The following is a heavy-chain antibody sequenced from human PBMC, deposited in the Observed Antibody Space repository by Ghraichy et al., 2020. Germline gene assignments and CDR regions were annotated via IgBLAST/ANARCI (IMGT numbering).Heavy chain of an antibody. V-gene: IGHV3-23*01. Sequence: LSLTCAASGFTFSNYAMNWVRQAPGKGLEWVSAISGSGDSTNYADSVKGRFTISRDDSKNTLYLQMSSLRAEDTAVYYCAKEDYSNDFDYWGQGTLVTVSS. J-gene: IGHJ4*02. CDR3: AKEDYSNDFDY. CDR1: GFTFSNYA. D-gene: IGHD4-11*01. CDR2: ISGSGDST.